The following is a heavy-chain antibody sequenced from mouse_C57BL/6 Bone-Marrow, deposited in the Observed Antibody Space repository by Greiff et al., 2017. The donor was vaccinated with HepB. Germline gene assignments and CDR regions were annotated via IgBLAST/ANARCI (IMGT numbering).Heavy chain of an antibody. D-gene: IGHD2-5*01. CDR3: ASPAYYSKAWFAY. V-gene: IGHV5-17*01. CDR2: IRSGSSTI. J-gene: IGHJ3*01. Sequence: EVHLVESGGGLVKPGGSLKLSCAASGFTFSDYGMHWVRQAPEKGLEWVAYIRSGSSTIYYADTVKGRFTISRDNAKHTLFLQMTSLRSEDTAMYYCASPAYYSKAWFAYWGQGTLVTVSA. CDR1: GFTFSDYG.